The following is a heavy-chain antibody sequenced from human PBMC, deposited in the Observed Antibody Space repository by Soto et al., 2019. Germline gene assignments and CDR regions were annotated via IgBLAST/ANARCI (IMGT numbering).Heavy chain of an antibody. CDR2: MNPNSGNT. V-gene: IGHV1-8*01. D-gene: IGHD1-1*01. Sequence: QVQLVQSGAEVKKPGASVKVSCKASGYTFTSNDINWVRQATGQGLEWMGWMNPNSGNTGYAEKFQGRVTMTRNTSISTAYMELSSLRSEDTAVYYSATEMTGTTSMDVWGQGTTVTVSS. CDR1: GYTFTSND. CDR3: ATEMTGTTSMDV. J-gene: IGHJ6*02.